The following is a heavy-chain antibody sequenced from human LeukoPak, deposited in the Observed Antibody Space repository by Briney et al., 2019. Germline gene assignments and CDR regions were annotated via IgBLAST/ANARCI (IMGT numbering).Heavy chain of an antibody. CDR2: IIPIFGTA. Sequence: GASVTVSCKASGGTFSSYAISWVRQAPGQGLEWMGGIIPIFGTANYAQKFQGRVTITTDESTSTAYMELSSLRSEDTAVYYCAREGYYGSGGLAFDIWGQGTMVTVSS. D-gene: IGHD3-10*01. CDR3: AREGYYGSGGLAFDI. V-gene: IGHV1-69*05. J-gene: IGHJ3*02. CDR1: GGTFSSYA.